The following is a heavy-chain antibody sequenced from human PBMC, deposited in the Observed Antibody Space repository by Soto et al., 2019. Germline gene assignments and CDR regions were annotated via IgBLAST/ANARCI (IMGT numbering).Heavy chain of an antibody. V-gene: IGHV6-1*01. J-gene: IGHJ4*02. CDR2: TYYRSKWYN. D-gene: IGHD3-3*01. CDR1: GDSVSSNSAA. CDR3: ASLLREWLLSGEYYFDC. Sequence: PSQTLSLTCAISGDSVSSNSAAWNWIRQSPSRGLEWLGRTYYRSKWYNDYAVSVKSRITINPDTSKNQFSLQLNSVTAEDTAVYYCASLLREWLLSGEYYFDCWGQGTLVTVSS.